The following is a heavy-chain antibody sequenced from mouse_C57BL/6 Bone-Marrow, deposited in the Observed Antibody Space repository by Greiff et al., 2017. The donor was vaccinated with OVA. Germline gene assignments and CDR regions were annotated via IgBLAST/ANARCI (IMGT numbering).Heavy chain of an antibody. Sequence: EVKLVESGPGLVKPGASVKMSCKASGYTFTDYYMNWVKQSHGKSLEWIGVINPYNGGTSYNQKFKGKATLTVETSSSTAFISLTLLTSEYSAVYSCARCCYLYFYSFAYCGQGPSVTVSS. CDR2: INPYNGGT. CDR1: GYTFTDYY. CDR3: ARCCYLYFYSFAY. J-gene: IGHJ4*01. V-gene: IGHV1-19*01.